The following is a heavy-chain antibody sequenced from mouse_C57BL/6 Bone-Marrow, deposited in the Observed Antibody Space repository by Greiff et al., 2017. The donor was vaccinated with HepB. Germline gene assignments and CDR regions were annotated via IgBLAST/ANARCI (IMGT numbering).Heavy chain of an antibody. Sequence: EVQLQQSGAELVRPGASVKLSCTASGFNIKDDYMHWVKQRPEQGLEWIGWIDPENGDTEYASKFQGKATITADTSSNTAYLQLSSLTSEDTAVYYGTKDSNYSYYYAMDYWGQGTSVTVSS. V-gene: IGHV14-4*01. D-gene: IGHD2-5*01. J-gene: IGHJ4*01. CDR3: TKDSNYSYYYAMDY. CDR1: GFNIKDDY. CDR2: IDPENGDT.